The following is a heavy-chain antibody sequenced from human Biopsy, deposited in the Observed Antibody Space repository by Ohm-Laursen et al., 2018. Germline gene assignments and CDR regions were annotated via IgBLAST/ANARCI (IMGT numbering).Heavy chain of an antibody. J-gene: IGHJ6*02. CDR1: GGSISSYC. D-gene: IGHD4-11*01. CDR3: ARDSGILNYGNFKYYHYYGMDV. V-gene: IGHV4-59*01. CDR2: VYYTGST. Sequence: GTLSLTCTVSGGSISSYCWSWIRQPPGKGLQWIGYVYYTGSTDYNPSLQSRVTISVDTSRNQVSLTLRSVTAADTTVYYCARDSGILNYGNFKYYHYYGMDVWGQGTKVTVSS.